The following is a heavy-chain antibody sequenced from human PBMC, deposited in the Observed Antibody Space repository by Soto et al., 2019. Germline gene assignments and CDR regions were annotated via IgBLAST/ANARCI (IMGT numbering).Heavy chain of an antibody. J-gene: IGHJ4*02. Sequence: SETLSLTCAVSGGSISSSNWWSWVRQPPGKGLEWIGEIYHSGRTTYNPSLRGRVTISVDKSKNQFYLKVSSVTAADSAVYHCARGYNEFDYWGQGKLVTVSA. CDR3: ARGYNEFDY. V-gene: IGHV4-4*02. D-gene: IGHD1-1*01. CDR1: GGSISSSNW. CDR2: IYHSGRT.